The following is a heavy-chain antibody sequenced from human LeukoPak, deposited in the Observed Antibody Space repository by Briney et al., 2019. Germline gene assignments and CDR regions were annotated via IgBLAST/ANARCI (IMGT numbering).Heavy chain of an antibody. CDR2: IKQDGILK. D-gene: IGHD1-7*01. CDR3: ARLGGETTRFDL. CDR1: GFTFRNYW. Sequence: GGSLRLSCAASGFTFRNYWMSWVRQAPGRGLDWVATIKQDGILKHYADSVKGRFTISRENAENSLYLQMDSLRVDDTAVYYCARLGGETTRFDLWGQGALVTVSS. J-gene: IGHJ5*02. V-gene: IGHV3-7*01.